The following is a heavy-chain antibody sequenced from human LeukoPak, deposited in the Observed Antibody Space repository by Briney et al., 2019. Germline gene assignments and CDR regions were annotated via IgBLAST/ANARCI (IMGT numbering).Heavy chain of an antibody. CDR3: ARATYYYGSGSYGYYGMDV. CDR1: GYTFTGYY. CDR2: INPNSGGT. Sequence: ASVKVSCKASGYTFTGYYMHWVRQAPGQGLEWMGWINPNSGGTNYAQKFQGWVTMTRDTSISTAYMELSRLRSDDTAVYYCARATYYYGSGSYGYYGMDVWGKGTTVTVSS. V-gene: IGHV1-2*04. J-gene: IGHJ6*04. D-gene: IGHD3-10*01.